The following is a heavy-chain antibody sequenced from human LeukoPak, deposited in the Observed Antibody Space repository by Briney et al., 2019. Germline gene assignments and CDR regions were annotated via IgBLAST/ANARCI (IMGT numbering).Heavy chain of an antibody. CDR1: RFTVSSNY. J-gene: IGHJ4*02. CDR3: ARAHNWKYGSFDF. Sequence: GGSLRLSCVASRFTVSSNYMSWVRQAPGKGLEWVSCISSSSSYIYYADSVKGRFTISRDNAKNSLYLQMNSLRAEDTAVYYYARAHNWKYGSFDFWGQGTLVTVSS. V-gene: IGHV3-21*01. CDR2: ISSSSSYI. D-gene: IGHD1-7*01.